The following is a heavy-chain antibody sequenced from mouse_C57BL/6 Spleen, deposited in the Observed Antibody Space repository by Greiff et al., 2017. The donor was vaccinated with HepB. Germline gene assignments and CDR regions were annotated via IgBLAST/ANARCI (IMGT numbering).Heavy chain of an antibody. D-gene: IGHD1-1*01. J-gene: IGHJ2*01. V-gene: IGHV1-53*01. CDR1: GYTFTSYW. CDR3: ARGGILRSYYFDY. CDR2: INPSNGGT. Sequence: QVQLQQPGTELVKPGASVKLSCKASGYTFTSYWMHWVKQRPGQGLEWIGNINPSNGGTNYNEKFKSKATLTVDKSSSTAYLQLSSLTSEDSAVYYGARGGILRSYYFDYWGQGTTLTVSS.